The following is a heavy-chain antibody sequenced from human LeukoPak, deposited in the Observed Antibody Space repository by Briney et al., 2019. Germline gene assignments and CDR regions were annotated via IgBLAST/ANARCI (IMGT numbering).Heavy chain of an antibody. V-gene: IGHV1-18*04. Sequence: ASVKVSCKASGYTFTTNGIIWVRQAPGQGLGWMGWISAKNGNTNYAQNLQGRVTMTSDTSTSTAYMELRSLRSDDTAVYYCARGGGGQWGYFDYWGQGTLVTVSS. J-gene: IGHJ4*02. CDR2: ISAKNGNT. CDR1: GYTFTTNG. D-gene: IGHD3-16*01. CDR3: ARGGGGQWGYFDY.